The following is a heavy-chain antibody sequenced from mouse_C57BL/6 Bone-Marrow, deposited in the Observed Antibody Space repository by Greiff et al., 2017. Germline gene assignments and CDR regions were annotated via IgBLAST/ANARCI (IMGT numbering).Heavy chain of an antibody. V-gene: IGHV1-15*01. CDR3: ILVLTTVVADYFDY. Sequence: QVQLQQSGAELVRPGASVTLSCKASGYTFTDYEMHWVKQTPVHGLEWIGAIDPETGGTAYNQKFKGKAILTADKSSSTAYMELRSLTSEDSAVYYCILVLTTVVADYFDYWGQGTTLTVSS. J-gene: IGHJ2*01. CDR2: IDPETGGT. D-gene: IGHD1-1*01. CDR1: GYTFTDYE.